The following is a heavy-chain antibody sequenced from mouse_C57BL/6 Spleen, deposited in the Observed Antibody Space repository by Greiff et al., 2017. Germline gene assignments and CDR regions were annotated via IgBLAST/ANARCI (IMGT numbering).Heavy chain of an antibody. D-gene: IGHD1-1*01. J-gene: IGHJ1*03. V-gene: IGHV5-4*01. CDR3: ARDWGTTVVTGRYFDV. Sequence: EVQLVESGGGLVKPGGSLKLSCAASGFTFSSYAMSWVRQTPEKRLEWVATISDGGSYTYYPDNVKGRFTISRDNAKNNLYLQMSHLKSEDTAMYYCARDWGTTVVTGRYFDVWGTGTTVTVSS. CDR1: GFTFSSYA. CDR2: ISDGGSYT.